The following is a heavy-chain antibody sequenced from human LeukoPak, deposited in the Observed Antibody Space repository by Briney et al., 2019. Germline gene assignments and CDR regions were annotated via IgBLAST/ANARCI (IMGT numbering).Heavy chain of an antibody. Sequence: ASVKVSCKTSGYTFTGYYMLWVRQAPGQGLEWIGWITPNSGGTNHAQKFQGRVTMTRDTSISTAYMELSRLRSDDTAVYYCARDRPLDADDYYGFYYFDYWGQGTLVTVSS. J-gene: IGHJ4*02. V-gene: IGHV1-2*02. CDR3: ARDRPLDADDYYGFYYFDY. CDR1: GYTFTGYY. CDR2: ITPNSGGT. D-gene: IGHD3-10*01.